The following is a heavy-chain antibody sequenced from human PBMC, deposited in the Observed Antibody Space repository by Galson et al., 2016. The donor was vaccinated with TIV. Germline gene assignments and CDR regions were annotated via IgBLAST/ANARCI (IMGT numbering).Heavy chain of an antibody. D-gene: IGHD2-21*02. CDR1: GFTISNAW. V-gene: IGHV3-15*01. CDR2: IKSKEDGGTT. CDR3: TTPPYCGGGCWHYYYYAVDV. J-gene: IGHJ6*02. Sequence: SLRLSCAASGFTISNAWMSWVRQAPGKGLEWVGRIKSKEDGGTTDYAAPVKGRFTISRDDSRNTVSLQMNGLKTEDTAVYYCTTPPYCGGGCWHYYYYAVDVWGQGTTVTVS.